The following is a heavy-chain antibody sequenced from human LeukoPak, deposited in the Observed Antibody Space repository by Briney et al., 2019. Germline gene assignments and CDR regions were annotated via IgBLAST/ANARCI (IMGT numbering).Heavy chain of an antibody. D-gene: IGHD3-22*01. CDR1: GGSFSGYY. CDR3: ARFDSRTYRDGFDI. Sequence: PSETLSLTCAVYGGSFSGYYWSWIRQPPGKGLEWIGEINHSGSTNYNPSLKSRVTISVDTSKNQFSLKLSSVTAADTAVYYCARFDSRTYRDGFDIWGQGTMVTVSS. CDR2: INHSGST. V-gene: IGHV4-34*01. J-gene: IGHJ3*02.